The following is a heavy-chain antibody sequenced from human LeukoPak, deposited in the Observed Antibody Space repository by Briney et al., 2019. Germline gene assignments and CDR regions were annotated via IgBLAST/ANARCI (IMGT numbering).Heavy chain of an antibody. J-gene: IGHJ3*02. D-gene: IGHD5-18*01. CDR1: GGTFNSYV. CDR3: ARVGDNYGLHEGAFDI. V-gene: IGHV1-69*01. Sequence: GSSVKVSCKTSGGTFNSYVINWVRQAPGQGLEWMGQILPFFGTPDYSQKFQGRVTITADESTSTGYMELSSLRFEDTAVYYCARVGDNYGLHEGAFDIWGQGTMVIISS. CDR2: ILPFFGTP.